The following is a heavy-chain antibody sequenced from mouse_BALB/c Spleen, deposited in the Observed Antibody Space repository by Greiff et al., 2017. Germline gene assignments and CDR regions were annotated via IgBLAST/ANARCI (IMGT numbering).Heavy chain of an antibody. CDR3: TPYGYDSY. CDR1: GFNIKDYY. V-gene: IGHV14-4*02. CDR2: IDPENGDT. J-gene: IGHJ3*01. D-gene: IGHD2-2*01. Sequence: EVQLQQSGAELVRSGASVKLSCTASGFNIKDYYMHWVKQRPEQGLEWIGWIDPENGDTEYAPKFQGKATMTADTSSNTAYLQLSSLTSEDTAVYYCTPYGYDSYWGQGTLVTVSA.